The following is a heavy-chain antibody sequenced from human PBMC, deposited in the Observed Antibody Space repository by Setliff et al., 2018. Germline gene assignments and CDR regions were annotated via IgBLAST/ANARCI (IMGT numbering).Heavy chain of an antibody. J-gene: IGHJ4*02. D-gene: IGHD3-3*01. V-gene: IGHV4-39*01. CDR3: ARHFYPPDFFAH. CDR1: GVDVIERLYY. Sequence: LSLTCSASGVDVIERLYYWSWVRQSPGKGLEWIGTRYYTGTTFYNPSLESRVAVSLDASEKKFSLNLRSVTTADTAVYYCARHFYPPDFFAHWGQGLLVTVS. CDR2: RYYTGTT.